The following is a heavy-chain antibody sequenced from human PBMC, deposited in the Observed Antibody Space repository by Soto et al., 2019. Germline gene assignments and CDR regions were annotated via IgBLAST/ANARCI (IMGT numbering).Heavy chain of an antibody. CDR3: ARGGGYSYGTPLDY. V-gene: IGHV3-53*01. Sequence: ESGGGLIQPGGSLTLSCAASGFTVSNNYMSWVRQAPGKGLEWVSVIYSDYRTYYADSMKGRFTISRDNSKNTLFLQMNSLRAEDTAVYYCARGGGYSYGTPLDYWGQGTLVTVSS. J-gene: IGHJ4*02. D-gene: IGHD5-12*01. CDR1: GFTVSNNY. CDR2: IYSDYRT.